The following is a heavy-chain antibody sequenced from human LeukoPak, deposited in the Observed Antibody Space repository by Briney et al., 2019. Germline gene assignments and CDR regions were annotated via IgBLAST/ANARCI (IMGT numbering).Heavy chain of an antibody. D-gene: IGHD3-22*01. V-gene: IGHV3-23*01. J-gene: IGHJ4*02. CDR1: GFTFSSYA. CDR2: ISGSGGST. Sequence: PGGSLRLSCAASGFTFSSYAMSWVRQAPGKGLEWVSAISGSGGSTYYADSVKGRFTISRDNSRNTLYLQMNSLRAEDTAVYYCAKGHYYDSSGSVDYWGQGPLVTVSS. CDR3: AKGHYYDSSGSVDY.